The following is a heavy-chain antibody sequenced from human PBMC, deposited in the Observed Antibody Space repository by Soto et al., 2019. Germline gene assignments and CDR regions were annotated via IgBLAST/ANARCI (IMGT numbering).Heavy chain of an antibody. CDR3: ARDGYRIVRYRYYD. CDR2: INHGDYDT. CDR1: GYRFTNYL. V-gene: IGHV5-51*03. J-gene: IGHJ4*02. Sequence: EVQLVPSGAEVKKPGASLKISCRGAGYRFTNYLIAWVRPMPGKGLEWTGIINHGDYDTTYSPPFQGHATMSADNSNSPAYLNWSSLKASDTAMYYWARDGYRIVRYRYYDLGQGNPGTVSS. D-gene: IGHD6-19*01.